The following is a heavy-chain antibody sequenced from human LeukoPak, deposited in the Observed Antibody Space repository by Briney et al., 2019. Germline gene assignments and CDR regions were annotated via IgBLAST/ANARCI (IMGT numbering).Heavy chain of an antibody. V-gene: IGHV1-69*06. J-gene: IGHJ4*02. CDR3: AGWVYCGGDCLDY. CDR2: IIPIFGTA. Sequence: SVKVSCKASGGTFSSYAISWVRQAPGQGLEWMGRIIPIFGTANYAQKFQGRVTITADKSTSTAYMELSSLRSEDTAVYYCAGWVYCGGDCLDYWGQGTLVTVSS. D-gene: IGHD2-21*02. CDR1: GGTFSSYA.